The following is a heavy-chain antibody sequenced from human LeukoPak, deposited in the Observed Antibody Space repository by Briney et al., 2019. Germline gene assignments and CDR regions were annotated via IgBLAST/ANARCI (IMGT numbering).Heavy chain of an antibody. CDR1: GGSISSGGYY. CDR2: IYHSGST. D-gene: IGHD6-13*01. Sequence: SETLSLTCTVSGGSISSGGYYWSWIRQPPGKGLEWIGYIYHSGSTYYNPSLKSRVTISVDRSKNQFSLKLSSVTAADTAVYYCAREQQQLASDAFDIWGQGTMVTVSS. J-gene: IGHJ3*02. CDR3: AREQQQLASDAFDI. V-gene: IGHV4-30-2*01.